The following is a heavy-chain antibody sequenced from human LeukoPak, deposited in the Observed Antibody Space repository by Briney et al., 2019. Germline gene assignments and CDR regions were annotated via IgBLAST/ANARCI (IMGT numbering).Heavy chain of an antibody. CDR1: GYTFISYD. V-gene: IGHV1-8*01. Sequence: ASVKVSCKASGYTFISYDINWVRQVTGQGLEWMGWMNPNSGNTGYAQEFQGRVTITRNTSISTAFMELSSLRSEDTAVYYCAREGIYDSSGYYNYWGQGTLVTVSS. J-gene: IGHJ4*02. CDR3: AREGIYDSSGYYNY. D-gene: IGHD3-22*01. CDR2: MNPNSGNT.